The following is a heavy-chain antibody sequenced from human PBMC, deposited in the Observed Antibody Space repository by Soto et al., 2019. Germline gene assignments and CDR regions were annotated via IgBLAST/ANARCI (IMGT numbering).Heavy chain of an antibody. V-gene: IGHV5-51*01. CDR3: ARHPETAMASYNWFDP. J-gene: IGHJ5*02. D-gene: IGHD5-18*01. CDR2: IYPGDSDT. Sequence: GESLKISCKGSGYSFTSYWIGWVRQMPGKGLEWMGIIYPGDSDTRYSPSFQGQVTISADKSISTAYLQWSSLKASDTAMYYCARHPETAMASYNWFDPWGQGTLVTVSS. CDR1: GYSFTSYW.